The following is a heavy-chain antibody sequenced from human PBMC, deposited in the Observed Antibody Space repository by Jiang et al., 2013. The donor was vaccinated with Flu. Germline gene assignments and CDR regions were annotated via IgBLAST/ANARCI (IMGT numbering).Heavy chain of an antibody. CDR1: GDSVSSNSAA. Sequence: QTLSLTCAISGDSVSSNSAAWNWIRQSPSRGLEWLGRTYYRSKWYNDYAVSVKSRITINPDTSKNQFSLQLNSVTPEDTAVYYCARDLGYCSGGSCYSSDLAFDIWGQGTMVTVSS. V-gene: IGHV6-1*01. D-gene: IGHD2-15*01. CDR3: ARDLGYCSGGSCYSSDLAFDI. CDR2: TYYRSKWYN. J-gene: IGHJ3*02.